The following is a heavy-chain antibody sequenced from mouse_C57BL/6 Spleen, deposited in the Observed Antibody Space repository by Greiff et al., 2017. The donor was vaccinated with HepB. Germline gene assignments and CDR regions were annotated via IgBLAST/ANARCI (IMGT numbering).Heavy chain of an antibody. CDR3: ARHDGYYGRYFDV. D-gene: IGHD2-3*01. V-gene: IGHV1-54*01. Sequence: QVQLQQSGAELVRPGTSVKVSCKASGYAFTNYLIEWVQQRPGQGLEWIGVINPGSGGTNYNEKFKGKATLTADKSSSTAYMQLSSLTSEDSAVYFCARHDGYYGRYFDVWGTGTTVTVSS. J-gene: IGHJ1*03. CDR1: GYAFTNYL. CDR2: INPGSGGT.